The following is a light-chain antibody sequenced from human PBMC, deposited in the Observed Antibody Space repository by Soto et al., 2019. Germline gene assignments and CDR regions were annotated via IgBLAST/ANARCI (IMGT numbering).Light chain of an antibody. V-gene: IGLV2-11*01. CDR1: TSDVGGYNY. CDR3: CSYAGSYLYV. J-gene: IGLJ1*01. CDR2: DVN. Sequence: QSVLTQPRSVSGSLGQSVTISCTGTTSDVGGYNYVSWYQHHPGKAPKLIIYDVNNRPSGVPDRFSGSKSGNTASLTISGLRPEDEADYHCCSYAGSYLYVFGTGTKGTVL.